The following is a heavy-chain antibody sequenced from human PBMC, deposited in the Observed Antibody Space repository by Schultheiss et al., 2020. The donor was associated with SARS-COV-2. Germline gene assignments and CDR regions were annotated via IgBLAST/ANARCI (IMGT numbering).Heavy chain of an antibody. V-gene: IGHV4-34*01. CDR1: GGSFSGYY. CDR3: ARTRYYDFWSGPNWFDP. CDR2: INHSGST. D-gene: IGHD3-3*01. J-gene: IGHJ5*02. Sequence: SETLSLTCAVYGGSFSGYYWSWIRQPPGKGLEWIGEINHSGSTYYNPSLKSRVTISVDTSKNQFSLKLSSVTAADTAVYYCARTRYYDFWSGPNWFDPWGQGTLVTVSS.